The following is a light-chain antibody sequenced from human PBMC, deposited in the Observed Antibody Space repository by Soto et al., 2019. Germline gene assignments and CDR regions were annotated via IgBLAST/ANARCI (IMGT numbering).Light chain of an antibody. CDR1: QTITSD. CDR3: QQYNSYS. Sequence: DIQMTQSPSSLSASVGDRVTITCRASQTITSDLNWYQQRPGKAPKVLIYHASNLQSGVPSRFSGSGSGTEFPLTISSLQPDDFATYYCQQYNSYSFGQGTKVDIK. CDR2: HAS. J-gene: IGKJ1*01. V-gene: IGKV1-5*01.